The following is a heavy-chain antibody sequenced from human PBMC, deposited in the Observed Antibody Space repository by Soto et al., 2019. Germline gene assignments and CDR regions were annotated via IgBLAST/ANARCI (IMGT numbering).Heavy chain of an antibody. J-gene: IGHJ4*02. D-gene: IGHD6-13*01. V-gene: IGHV3-23*01. Sequence: GGSLRLSCAASGFSFSSYAMNWVRQAPGKGLEWVSIVSGAGDRTYYADSVKGRFTISRDNSKNTLYLQMNSLRAEDTAVYHCAKATRGPLSSRSSDAIHFDTWGQGTLVTVSS. CDR1: GFSFSSYA. CDR2: VSGAGDRT. CDR3: AKATRGPLSSRSSDAIHFDT.